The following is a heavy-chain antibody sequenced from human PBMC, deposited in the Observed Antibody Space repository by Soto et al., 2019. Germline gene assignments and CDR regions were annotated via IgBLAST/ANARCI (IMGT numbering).Heavy chain of an antibody. Sequence: QVQLQEWGPGLVKPSGTLSLTCAVSGGSISSSNWRTWVRQPPGKGLEGIGEIYHSGSTNYNPSLKSRVTLSFDKSKNQLSLKVTYVSDADKAVYYCAFLSLSTYGMDVWGQGTTVTVSS. J-gene: IGHJ6*02. CDR1: GGSISSSNW. CDR3: AFLSLSTYGMDV. CDR2: IYHSGST. V-gene: IGHV4-4*02.